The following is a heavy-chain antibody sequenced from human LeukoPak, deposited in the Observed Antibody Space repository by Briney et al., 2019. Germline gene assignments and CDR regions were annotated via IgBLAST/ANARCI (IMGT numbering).Heavy chain of an antibody. J-gene: IGHJ4*02. V-gene: IGHV1-8*01. CDR2: MNPNSGNT. Sequence: ASVKVSCKASGYTFTSYDINWVRQATGQGLEWMGWMNPNSGNTGYAQEFQGRDTMTRNTSISTAYMELSSLRSEDTAVYYCARESAGIAAAGTVDYWGQGTLVTVSS. CDR3: ARESAGIAAAGTVDY. D-gene: IGHD6-13*01. CDR1: GYTFTSYD.